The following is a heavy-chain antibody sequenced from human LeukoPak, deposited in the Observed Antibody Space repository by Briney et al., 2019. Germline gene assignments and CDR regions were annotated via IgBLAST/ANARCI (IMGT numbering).Heavy chain of an antibody. CDR2: ISYDGSKK. CDR3: AKAAGYYSNWFDF. V-gene: IGHV3-30-3*01. J-gene: IGHJ5*01. D-gene: IGHD3-10*01. Sequence: PGGSLRLSCEASGFTFSNYAMHWVRQAPGKGLEWVALISYDGSKKYYADSVKGRFTISRDNSKNTLYLQMNSLRAEDTAVYYCAKAAGYYSNWFDFWGQGTLVTVSS. CDR1: GFTFSNYA.